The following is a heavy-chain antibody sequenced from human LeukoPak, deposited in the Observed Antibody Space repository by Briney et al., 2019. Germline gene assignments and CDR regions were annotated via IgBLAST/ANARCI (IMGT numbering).Heavy chain of an antibody. D-gene: IGHD6-19*01. CDR2: IYYSGST. V-gene: IGHV4-59*01. CDR3: ARAGAYSSGWYSYYYGMDV. CDR1: GGSISSYY. J-gene: IGHJ6*02. Sequence: SETLSPTCTVSGGSISSYYWSWIRQPPGKGLEWLGYIYYSGSTNYNPSLKSRVTISVDTSKNQFSLKLSSVTAADTAVYYCARAGAYSSGWYSYYYGMDVWGQGTTVTVSS.